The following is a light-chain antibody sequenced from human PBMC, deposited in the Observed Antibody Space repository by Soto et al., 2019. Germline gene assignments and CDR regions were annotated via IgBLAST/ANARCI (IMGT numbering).Light chain of an antibody. CDR3: NSYTGSVTLV. Sequence: QSALTQPASVSGSPGQSITISCTGTSSDVGAYNYVSWYQQHPGKVPKLIIYDVINRPSGVSSRFSGSKSVNTASLTISGLQAEDEADYYCNSYTGSVTLVFGGGTKLTVL. CDR1: SSDVGAYNY. V-gene: IGLV2-14*01. J-gene: IGLJ3*02. CDR2: DVI.